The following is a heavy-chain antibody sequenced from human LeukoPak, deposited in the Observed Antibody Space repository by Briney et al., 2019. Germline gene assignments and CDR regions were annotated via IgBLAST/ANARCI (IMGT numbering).Heavy chain of an antibody. Sequence: SETLSLTCTVSGGSISRYYWSWIRQPPGKGLEWIGYIYYSGSTNYNPSLKSRVTISVDTSKNQFSLKLSSVTAADTAVYYCARESGGPDACDIRGQGTMVTVSS. CDR2: IYYSGST. CDR1: GGSISRYY. V-gene: IGHV4-59*01. D-gene: IGHD4-23*01. J-gene: IGHJ3*02. CDR3: ARESGGPDACDI.